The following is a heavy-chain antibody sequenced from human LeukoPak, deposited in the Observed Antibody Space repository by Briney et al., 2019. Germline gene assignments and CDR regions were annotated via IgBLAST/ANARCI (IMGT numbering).Heavy chain of an antibody. CDR1: GYTFTGHY. J-gene: IGHJ4*02. V-gene: IGHV1-2*02. Sequence: ASLKVSCKASGYTFTGHYIHWVRQVPGQGLEWMGWINPNSGGTKYAQKFQGRVTMTRDTSINTAYMELSSLRSDDTAVYYCARDRVSGRNADYFDYWGQGTLVTVSS. CDR3: ARDRVSGRNADYFDY. D-gene: IGHD1-26*01. CDR2: INPNSGGT.